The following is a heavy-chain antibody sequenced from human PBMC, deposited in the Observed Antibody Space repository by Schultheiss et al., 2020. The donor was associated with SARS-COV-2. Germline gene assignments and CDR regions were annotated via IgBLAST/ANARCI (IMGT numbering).Heavy chain of an antibody. Sequence: ASVKVSCKASGYTFTSYDMNWVRQATGQGLEWMGWMNPNSGNTGYAQKFQGRVTMTRNTSISTAYMELSSLRSEDTAVYYCARGSYCSSTSCLLGYYYGMDVWGHGATVTVSS. V-gene: IGHV1-8*01. J-gene: IGHJ6*02. D-gene: IGHD2-2*01. CDR1: GYTFTSYD. CDR3: ARGSYCSSTSCLLGYYYGMDV. CDR2: MNPNSGNT.